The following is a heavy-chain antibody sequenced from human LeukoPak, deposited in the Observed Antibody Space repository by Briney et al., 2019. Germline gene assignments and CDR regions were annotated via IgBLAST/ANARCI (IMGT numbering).Heavy chain of an antibody. CDR3: ARGYGSGAPSRGMDV. D-gene: IGHD3-10*01. Sequence: PGRSLRLSCAASGFTFSIYGMHWVRQAPGKGLEWLALIWYDGSNEYYADSAEGRFTISRDDSKNTLYLQMNSLRPEDTALYYCARGYGSGAPSRGMDVWGQGTTVTVSS. J-gene: IGHJ6*02. CDR1: GFTFSIYG. CDR2: IWYDGSNE. V-gene: IGHV3-33*01.